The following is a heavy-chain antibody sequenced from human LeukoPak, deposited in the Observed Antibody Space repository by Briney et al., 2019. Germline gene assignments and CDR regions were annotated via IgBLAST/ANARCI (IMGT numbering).Heavy chain of an antibody. D-gene: IGHD6-19*01. CDR1: GYRFTSYW. V-gene: IGHV5-51*01. CDR2: IYPGDSDT. J-gene: IGHJ3*02. Sequence: GESLKISCKGSGYRFTSYWVGWVRQMPGKGLEWMGIIYPGDSDTRYSPSFQGQVTISADKSISTAYLQWSSLKASDTAMYYCARRVAVAGIAFAFDIWGQGTMVTVSS. CDR3: ARRVAVAGIAFAFDI.